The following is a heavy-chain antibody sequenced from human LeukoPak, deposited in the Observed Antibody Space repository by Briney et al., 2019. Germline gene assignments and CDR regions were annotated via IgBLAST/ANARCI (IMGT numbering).Heavy chain of an antibody. V-gene: IGHV1-69*13. Sequence: SEKVSCKASGYTFTSYDINWVRQAPGQGLEWMGGITPIYGTRDYAQSFQGRVTISADESTSTAYIELSSLRPDDTAVYYCAREANFYYYMDVWGKGTTVTVSS. CDR2: ITPIYGTR. CDR3: AREANFYYYMDV. D-gene: IGHD1-1*01. J-gene: IGHJ6*03. CDR1: GYTFTSYD.